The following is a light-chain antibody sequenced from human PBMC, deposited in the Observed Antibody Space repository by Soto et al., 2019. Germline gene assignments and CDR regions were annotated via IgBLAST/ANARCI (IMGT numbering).Light chain of an antibody. CDR3: QQRTDGIT. Sequence: ESVWPQYPATLSLSPGERATLSCRASQSVSSYLAWYQQKPGQAPRLLIYDASNRATGIPARFSGSGSGTDYTLTISSLEPEDFAVYFCQQRTDGITFGQGTRLEI. J-gene: IGKJ5*01. V-gene: IGKV3-11*01. CDR1: QSVSSY. CDR2: DAS.